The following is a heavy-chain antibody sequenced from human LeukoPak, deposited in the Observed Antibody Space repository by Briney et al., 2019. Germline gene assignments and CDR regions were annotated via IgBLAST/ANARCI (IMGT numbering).Heavy chain of an antibody. CDR1: GVSISGQW. Sequence: PGGSLRLSCVASGVSISGQWMNWVRQAPGQGLEWVANIKHDGSEEYYVDSVKGRFTISRDGGRNSVSLQMNSVRAEDTAVYYCGYTNNFYHWGQGTLVVVSS. CDR3: GYTNNFYH. J-gene: IGHJ4*02. CDR2: IKHDGSEE. V-gene: IGHV3-7*01. D-gene: IGHD3-16*02.